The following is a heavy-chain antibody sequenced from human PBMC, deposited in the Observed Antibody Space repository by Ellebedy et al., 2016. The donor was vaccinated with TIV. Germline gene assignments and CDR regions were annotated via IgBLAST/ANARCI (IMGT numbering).Heavy chain of an antibody. J-gene: IGHJ5*02. CDR2: IRGGDSNT. CDR1: GFTFSTYG. D-gene: IGHD1-26*01. CDR3: ATLGLVGALGDWFDP. V-gene: IGHV3-23*01. Sequence: GESLKISCAASGFTFSTYGMSWVRQAPGKGLEWVSAIRGGDSNTYYADSVKGRSNISRDNFKNTLYLQLNSLRTEDTAIYYCATLGLVGALGDWFDPWGQGTLVTVSS.